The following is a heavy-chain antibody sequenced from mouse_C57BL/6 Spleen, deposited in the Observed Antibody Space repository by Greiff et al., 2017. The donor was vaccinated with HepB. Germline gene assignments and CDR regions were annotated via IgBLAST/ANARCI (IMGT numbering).Heavy chain of an antibody. CDR3: ASWTTVVNYAMDY. V-gene: IGHV1-19*01. D-gene: IGHD1-1*01. CDR2: INPYNGGT. CDR1: GYTFTDYY. Sequence: VQLQQSGPVLVKPGASVKMSCKASGYTFTDYYMNWVKQSHGKSLEWIGVINPYNGGTSYNQKFKGKATLTVDKSSSTAYMELNVLTSEDSAVYYCASWTTVVNYAMDYWGQGTSVTVSS. J-gene: IGHJ4*01.